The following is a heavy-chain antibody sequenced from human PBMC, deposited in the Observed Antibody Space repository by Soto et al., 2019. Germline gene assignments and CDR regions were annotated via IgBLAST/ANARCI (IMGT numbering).Heavy chain of an antibody. CDR2: ISVSSGKT. V-gene: IGHV1-18*04. D-gene: IGHD3-10*01. CDR3: ARSSIXMDRGFIITRRGDAFDI. Sequence: ASVKVSCKASGYIFTSYGISWVRQAPGQGLEWMGWISVSSGKTNYAQKVEGRVTVTTDTSTRTAYMELRSLRSDDTAVYYCARSSIXMDRGFIITRRGDAFDIWGQGTMVTVSS. J-gene: IGHJ3*02. CDR1: GYIFTSYG.